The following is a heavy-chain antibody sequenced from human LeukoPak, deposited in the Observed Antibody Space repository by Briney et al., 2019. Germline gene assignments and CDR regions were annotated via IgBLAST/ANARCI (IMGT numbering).Heavy chain of an antibody. CDR2: ISGSGGST. J-gene: IGHJ4*02. D-gene: IGHD3-22*01. CDR3: AKDPTMIVVVTPDY. CDR1: GFTFSSYA. V-gene: IGHV3-23*01. Sequence: GGSLRLSCAASGFTFSSYAMSWVRQAPGKGLEWVSAISGSGGSTYYADSVKGRFTISRDNSKNTLYLQMNSLRAEDTAVYYCAKDPTMIVVVTPDYWGQGTLVTVSS.